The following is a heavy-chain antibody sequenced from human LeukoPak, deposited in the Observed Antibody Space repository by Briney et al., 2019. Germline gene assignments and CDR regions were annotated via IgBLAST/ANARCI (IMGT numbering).Heavy chain of an antibody. D-gene: IGHD3-16*02. Sequence: PSETLSLTCAVYGGSFSGYYWSWIRQPPGKGLEWIGEINHSGGTNYNPSLKSRVTISVDTSKNQFSLKLSSATAADTAVYYCARVYDYVWGSYPQKYYFDYWGQGTLVTVSS. CDR1: GGSFSGYY. V-gene: IGHV4-34*01. CDR3: ARVYDYVWGSYPQKYYFDY. J-gene: IGHJ4*02. CDR2: INHSGGT.